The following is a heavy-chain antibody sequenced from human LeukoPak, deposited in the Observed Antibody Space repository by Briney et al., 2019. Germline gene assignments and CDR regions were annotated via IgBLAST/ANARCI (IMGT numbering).Heavy chain of an antibody. CDR1: GFTFSSYA. V-gene: IGHV3-30*04. Sequence: GGSLRLSCAASGFTFSSYAMHWVRQAPGKGLEWVAVISYDGSNKYYADSVKGRFTISRDNSKNTLYLQMNSLRAEDTAVYYCAALIGYCSSTSCPGDYWGQGTLVTVPS. CDR2: ISYDGSNK. D-gene: IGHD2-2*01. CDR3: AALIGYCSSTSCPGDY. J-gene: IGHJ4*02.